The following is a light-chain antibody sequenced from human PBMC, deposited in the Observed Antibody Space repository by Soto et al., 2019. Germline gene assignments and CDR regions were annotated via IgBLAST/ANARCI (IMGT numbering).Light chain of an antibody. CDR2: WAS. Sequence: DIVMTQSPDSMAVSLGERATINCKSSQSILYSPNNKNYLAWYQQKPGQPPKLLIYWASTRESGVPDRFSGSGSGTEFTLTISSLQDEDVAVYYCQQYYDVPQIFGQGTKVEIK. J-gene: IGKJ1*01. CDR1: QSILYSPNNKNY. CDR3: QQYYDVPQI. V-gene: IGKV4-1*01.